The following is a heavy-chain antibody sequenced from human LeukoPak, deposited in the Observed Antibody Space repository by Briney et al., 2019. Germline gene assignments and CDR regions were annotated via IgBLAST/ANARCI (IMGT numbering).Heavy chain of an antibody. CDR1: GGSISSYY. Sequence: SETLSLTCTVSGGSISSYYWSWIRQPPGKGLEWIGYIYYSGSTNYNPSLKSRVTISVDTSKNQFSLKLSSVTAADTAVYYCARATSKWELIFYFDYWGQGTLVTVSS. CDR2: IYYSGST. D-gene: IGHD1-26*01. J-gene: IGHJ4*02. V-gene: IGHV4-59*01. CDR3: ARATSKWELIFYFDY.